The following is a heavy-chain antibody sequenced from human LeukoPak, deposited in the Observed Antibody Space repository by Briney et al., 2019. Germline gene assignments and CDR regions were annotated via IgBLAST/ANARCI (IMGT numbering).Heavy chain of an antibody. CDR2: ISSSGSTI. D-gene: IGHD6-13*01. V-gene: IGHV3-11*01. Sequence: GGSLRLSCAASGFTLSDYYMSWIRQAPGKGLEWVSYISSSGSTIYYADSVKGRFTISRDNAKNSLYLQMNSLRAEDTAVYYCARWAAAVPFDPWGQGTLVTVSS. CDR1: GFTLSDYY. J-gene: IGHJ5*02. CDR3: ARWAAAVPFDP.